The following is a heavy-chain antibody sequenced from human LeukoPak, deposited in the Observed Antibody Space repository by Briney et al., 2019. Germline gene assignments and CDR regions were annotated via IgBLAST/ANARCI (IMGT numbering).Heavy chain of an antibody. CDR2: ISGSGGST. V-gene: IGHV3-23*01. CDR1: GFTFSSYA. Sequence: GGSLRLSCAASGFTFSSYAMSWVRQAPGKGLEWVSAISGSGGSTYYADSVKGRFTISKDNSKNTLYLQMNSLRAEDTAVYYCAKRPIVVVPRTAYYFDYWGQGTLVTVSS. D-gene: IGHD2-2*01. CDR3: AKRPIVVVPRTAYYFDY. J-gene: IGHJ4*02.